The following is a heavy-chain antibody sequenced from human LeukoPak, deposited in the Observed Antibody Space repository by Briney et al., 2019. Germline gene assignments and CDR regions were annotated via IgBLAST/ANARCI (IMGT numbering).Heavy chain of an antibody. CDR1: GYTFTYYY. J-gene: IGHJ3*02. CDR3: ARDVLFHRTGNSAYADAFDI. Sequence: ASVKVSCKASGYTFTYYYMHWVRQAPGQGKEWVGWINLTSGDTNYAQKFQGRVTMTRDTSISTAYMDLSRLRFDDTAVYYCARDVLFHRTGNSAYADAFDIWGQGTMVTVSS. V-gene: IGHV1-2*02. CDR2: INLTSGDT. D-gene: IGHD5-12*01.